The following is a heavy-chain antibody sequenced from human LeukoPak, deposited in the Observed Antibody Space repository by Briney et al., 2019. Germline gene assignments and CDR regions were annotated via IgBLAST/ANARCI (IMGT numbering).Heavy chain of an antibody. Sequence: GGSLRLSCAASGFTVSSNYMSWVRQAPGKGLEWVSVIYSGGSTYYADSVKGRFTISRDNSKNTLYLQMNSLRAEDTAVYYCARVSIADRPGIQDYWGQGTLVTVSS. V-gene: IGHV3-53*01. CDR2: IYSGGST. J-gene: IGHJ4*02. D-gene: IGHD6-6*01. CDR1: GFTVSSNY. CDR3: ARVSIADRPGIQDY.